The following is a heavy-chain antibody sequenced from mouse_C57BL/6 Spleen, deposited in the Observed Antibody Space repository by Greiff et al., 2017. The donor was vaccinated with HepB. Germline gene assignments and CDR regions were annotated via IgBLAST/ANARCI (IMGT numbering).Heavy chain of an antibody. CDR2: IYPGDGDT. J-gene: IGHJ1*03. D-gene: IGHD1-1*01. CDR3: ARSDYFGSSHFDV. CDR1: GYAFSSSW. Sequence: QVQLQQSGPELVKPGASVKISCKASGYAFSSSWMNWVKQRPGKGLEWIGRIYPGDGDTNYNGKFEGKATLTADKSSSTAYMQLSSLTSEDSAVYFCARSDYFGSSHFDVWGTGTTVTVSS. V-gene: IGHV1-82*01.